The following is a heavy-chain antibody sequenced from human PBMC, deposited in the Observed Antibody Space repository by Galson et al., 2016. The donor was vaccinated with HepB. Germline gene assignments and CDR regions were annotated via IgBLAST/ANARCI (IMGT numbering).Heavy chain of an antibody. CDR2: IKRDGGEK. CDR1: GLTFTSNW. J-gene: IGHJ6*02. CDR3: ASGTGMDG. V-gene: IGHV3-7*01. Sequence: SLRLSCAASGLTFTSNWMNWVRQAPGKGLEWVASIKRDGGEKYYVDFVKGRFTISRDNAKNSLYLQMNSLRVEDTAVYYCASGTGMDGWGQGTTVTVSS.